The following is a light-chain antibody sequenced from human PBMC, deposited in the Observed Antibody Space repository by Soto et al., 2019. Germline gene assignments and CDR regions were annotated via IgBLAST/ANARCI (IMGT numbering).Light chain of an antibody. Sequence: IQLTQSPSSLSASVGDRVTITCRASQGISSYLAWYQQKPGKAPKLLIYGASTLEGGVPFRFGVSGSGTDFTLTIRSLQPEDFATYNCQQLNTYPLTFGQGTRLEIK. CDR3: QQLNTYPLT. V-gene: IGKV1-9*01. CDR2: GAS. J-gene: IGKJ5*01. CDR1: QGISSY.